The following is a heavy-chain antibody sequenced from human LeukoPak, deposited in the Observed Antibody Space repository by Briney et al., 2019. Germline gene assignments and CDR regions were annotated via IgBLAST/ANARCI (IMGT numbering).Heavy chain of an antibody. J-gene: IGHJ4*02. CDR1: GGSISSYY. Sequence: SETLSLTCTVSGGSISSYYWNWMRQPPGKGLEWIGYISYRGSTDYNPSLKSRVTILVDTSKNQFSLKLSSVTAADTAVYYCARAAYDSSGYQTPKFDYWGLGTLVTVSS. V-gene: IGHV4-59*01. CDR3: ARAAYDSSGYQTPKFDY. CDR2: ISYRGST. D-gene: IGHD3-22*01.